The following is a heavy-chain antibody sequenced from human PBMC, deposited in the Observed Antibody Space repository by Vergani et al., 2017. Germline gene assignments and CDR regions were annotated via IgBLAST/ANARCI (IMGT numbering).Heavy chain of an antibody. J-gene: IGHJ4*02. D-gene: IGHD6-13*01. CDR2: IYYSGST. V-gene: IGHV4-59*01. CDR1: GGSISSYY. CDR3: ARDLKGIAAPL. Sequence: QVQLQESGPGLVKPSETLSLTCTVSGGSISSYYWSWIRQPPGQGLEWVWYIYYSGSTNYNPSLKGRVTISVDTAKNQFSRKLSAVTAAVTAVYYCARDLKGIAAPLWGQGTLVTVSS.